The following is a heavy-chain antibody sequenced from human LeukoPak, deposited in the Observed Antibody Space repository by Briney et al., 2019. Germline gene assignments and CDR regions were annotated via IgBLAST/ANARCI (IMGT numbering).Heavy chain of an antibody. D-gene: IGHD3-3*01. CDR3: ARDQVEDFWSSNYNYYYMDV. V-gene: IGHV3-20*04. CDR1: GLTFDDYD. J-gene: IGHJ6*03. Sequence: PGVTQRLLCAVSGLTFDDYDMRWAPHAPRKAREYGSDNNWNGCSKVYVESVKRRFTISRDNAKNSLYLQMNSLRAEDTALYYCARDQVEDFWSSNYNYYYMDVWGKGTTVTVSS. CDR2: NNWNGCSK.